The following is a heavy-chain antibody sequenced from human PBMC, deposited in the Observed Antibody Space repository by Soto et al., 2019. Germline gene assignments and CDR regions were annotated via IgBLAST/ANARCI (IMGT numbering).Heavy chain of an antibody. D-gene: IGHD3-9*01. CDR2: IKSDGSST. V-gene: IGHV3-74*01. CDR3: ARASKPLYYDILTGYYRGKDYYYGMDV. J-gene: IGHJ6*02. CDR1: GFTVSSYC. Sequence: PXESLRLSCAASGFTVSSYCMHWVRQAPGKGLVWVSRIKSDGSSTTYADSVRGRFTISRDNAKNTLYLQMNSLRAEDTAVYYCARASKPLYYDILTGYYRGKDYYYGMDVWGQGTTVTVSS.